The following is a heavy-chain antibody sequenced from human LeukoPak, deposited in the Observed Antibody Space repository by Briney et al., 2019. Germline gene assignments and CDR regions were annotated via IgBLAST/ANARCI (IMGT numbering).Heavy chain of an antibody. D-gene: IGHD2-2*01. CDR1: GFTFSTYS. Sequence: GGSLRLSCAASGFTFSTYSKNWVRPAPGKGLEGVSSISSRSKYIYHADSVKGRFTISRDDAKNSLYLQMNSLRLDDTAVYYCARAFDTSWDYYYMDVWGKGTTVTVSS. J-gene: IGHJ6*03. V-gene: IGHV3-21*06. CDR2: ISSRSKYI. CDR3: ARAFDTSWDYYYMDV.